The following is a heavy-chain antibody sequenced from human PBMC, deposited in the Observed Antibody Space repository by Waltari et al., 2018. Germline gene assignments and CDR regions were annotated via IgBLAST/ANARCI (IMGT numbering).Heavy chain of an antibody. Sequence: QVQLQESGPGLVKPSETLSLTCTVSGGSISSYYWSWIRQPPGKGLEWIGYIYYSGSTNYNPSLKSRVTISVDTSKNQFSLKLSSVTAADTAVYYCAREYPGGITGTPGAFDIWGQGTMVTVSS. J-gene: IGHJ3*02. CDR1: GGSISSYY. D-gene: IGHD1-20*01. V-gene: IGHV4-59*01. CDR3: AREYPGGITGTPGAFDI. CDR2: IYYSGST.